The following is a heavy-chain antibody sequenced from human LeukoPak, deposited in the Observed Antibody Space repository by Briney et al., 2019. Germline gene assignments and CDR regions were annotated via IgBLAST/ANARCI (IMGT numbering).Heavy chain of an antibody. CDR2: INPNSGGT. CDR1: GYTFTGYY. J-gene: IGHJ4*02. Sequence: ASVKVSCTASGYTFTGYYMHWVRRAQGQGLELVGLINPNSGGTNYSQTFQGSVTMTRDTSNSTAYMELSRLRSDDTAVYYCARGALMNDYWGQGTLVTVSS. V-gene: IGHV1-2*06. CDR3: ARGALMNDY.